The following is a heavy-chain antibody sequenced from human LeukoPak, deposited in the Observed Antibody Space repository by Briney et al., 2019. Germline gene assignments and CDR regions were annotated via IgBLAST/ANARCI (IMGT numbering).Heavy chain of an antibody. Sequence: ASVKVSCKASGYTFTSYAMHWVRQAPGQRLEWMGWINAGNGNTKYSQKFQGRVTITRDTSASTAYMELSSLRSEDTAVYYCARGLADYDILTGHPYYFDYWGQGTLVTVSS. J-gene: IGHJ4*02. CDR2: INAGNGNT. CDR1: GYTFTSYA. CDR3: ARGLADYDILTGHPYYFDY. V-gene: IGHV1-3*01. D-gene: IGHD3-9*01.